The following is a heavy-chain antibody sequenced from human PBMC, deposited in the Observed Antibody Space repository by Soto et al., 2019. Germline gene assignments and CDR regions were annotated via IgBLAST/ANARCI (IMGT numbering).Heavy chain of an antibody. CDR3: AKTLLSTSWYGLHDY. D-gene: IGHD6-13*01. J-gene: IGHJ4*02. Sequence: EVQLLESGGGLVQPGGSLRLSCAASEFTFSSYAMSWVRQTPGKGLEWVSTISGSGGRTYYADSAKGRFTISRDNSRNTLHLKMNSLRVEDTAVYYCAKTLLSTSWYGLHDYVSQGTLVTVSS. CDR2: ISGSGGRT. CDR1: EFTFSSYA. V-gene: IGHV3-23*01.